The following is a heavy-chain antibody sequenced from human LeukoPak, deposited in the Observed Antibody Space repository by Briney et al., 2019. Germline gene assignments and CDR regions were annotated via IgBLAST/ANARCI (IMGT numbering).Heavy chain of an antibody. CDR3: IYAAGMGFDY. D-gene: IGHD6-19*01. J-gene: IGHJ4*02. CDR1: GYTFTSYY. Sequence: ASVKVSCKAPGYTFTSYYMHWVRQAPGQGLEWMGIINPSGGSTSYAQKFQGRVTMTRDTSTSTVYMELSSLRSEDTAVYYCIYAAGMGFDYWGQGTLVTVSS. CDR2: INPSGGST. V-gene: IGHV1-46*01.